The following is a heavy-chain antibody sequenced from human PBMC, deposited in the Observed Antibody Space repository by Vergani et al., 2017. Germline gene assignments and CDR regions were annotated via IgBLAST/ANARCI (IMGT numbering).Heavy chain of an antibody. Sequence: QVQLVQSGAEVKKPGASVKVSCKASGYTFTSYGISWVRQAPGQGLEWMGWISAYNGNTNYAQKFQGRVTITADKSTSTAYMELSSLRSEDTAVYYCARVFSGYDLPGYWGQGTLVTVSS. CDR2: ISAYNGNT. D-gene: IGHD5-12*01. V-gene: IGHV1-18*01. CDR1: GYTFTSYG. J-gene: IGHJ4*02. CDR3: ARVFSGYDLPGY.